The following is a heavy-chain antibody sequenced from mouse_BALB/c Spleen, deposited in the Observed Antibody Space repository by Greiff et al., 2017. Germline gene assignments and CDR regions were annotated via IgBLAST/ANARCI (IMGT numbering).Heavy chain of an antibody. V-gene: IGHV5-9-4*01. D-gene: IGHD1-1*01. CDR1: GFTFSSYA. J-gene: IGHJ3*01. CDR2: ISSGGSYT. CDR3: ARDAYYYGSSSFAY. Sequence: DVMLVESGGGLVKPGGSLKLSCAASGFTFSSYAMSWVRQSPEKRLEWVAEISSGGSYTYYPDTVTGRFTISRDNAKNTLYLEMSSLRSEDTAMYYCARDAYYYGSSSFAYWGQGTLVTVSA.